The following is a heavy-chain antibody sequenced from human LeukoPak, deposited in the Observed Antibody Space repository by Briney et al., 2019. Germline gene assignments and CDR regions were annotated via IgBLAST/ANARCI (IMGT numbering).Heavy chain of an antibody. CDR3: AREDFYCSSTSCYEDQLY. Sequence: GGSLRLSCAASGFTFSSYSMNWVRQAPGKGLEWVSYISSSSSTIYYADSVKGRFTISRDNAKNSLYLQVNSLRDEDTAVYYCAREDFYCSSTSCYEDQLYWGQGTLVTVSS. D-gene: IGHD2-2*01. CDR1: GFTFSSYS. J-gene: IGHJ4*02. CDR2: ISSSSSTI. V-gene: IGHV3-48*02.